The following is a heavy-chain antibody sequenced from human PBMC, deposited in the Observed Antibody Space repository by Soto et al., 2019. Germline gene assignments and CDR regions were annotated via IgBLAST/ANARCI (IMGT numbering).Heavy chain of an antibody. CDR1: WYPFTGYY. V-gene: IGHV1-46*01. CDR2: TNPFSGDT. J-gene: IGHJ4*02. CDR3: ARETSSMIRGLIIRFFDY. D-gene: IGHD3-10*01. Sequence: XSVKVSFRASWYPFTGYYMDWVRQAPGQGLEWMGMTNPFSGDTSFAQNVQGRVTMTSDTSTSTVYMELSSLRSEDTAVYYCARETSSMIRGLIIRFFDYWGQGTLVTV.